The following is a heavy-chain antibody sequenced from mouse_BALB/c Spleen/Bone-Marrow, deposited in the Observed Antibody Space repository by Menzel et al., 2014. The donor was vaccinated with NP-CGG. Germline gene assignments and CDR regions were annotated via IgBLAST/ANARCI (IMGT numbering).Heavy chain of an antibody. J-gene: IGHJ2*01. CDR2: IDPENGNT. Sequence: EVQLQQSGAELVRPGALVKLSCKASSFNIKDYYMHWVKQRPEQGLEWIGWIDPENGNTIYDPKFQGKASITADTSSNTAYLQLSSLTSEDTAVYYCASYYGSSYDYFDYWGQGTTLTVSS. CDR1: SFNIKDYY. CDR3: ASYYGSSYDYFDY. D-gene: IGHD1-1*01. V-gene: IGHV14-1*02.